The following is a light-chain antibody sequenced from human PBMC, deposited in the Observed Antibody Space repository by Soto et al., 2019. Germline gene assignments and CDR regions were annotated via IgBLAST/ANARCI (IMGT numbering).Light chain of an antibody. V-gene: IGLV2-18*02. CDR3: SSYTTSSTYV. CDR1: GSDVGSYNR. Sequence: QSALTQPPSVSGSPGQSVTISCTGTGSDVGSYNRVSWYQQPPGTAPKLMIYEVSNRPSGVPGRFSGSKSGNTASLTNSGLQAEDEADYYCSSYTTSSTYVFGTGTKLIVL. J-gene: IGLJ1*01. CDR2: EVS.